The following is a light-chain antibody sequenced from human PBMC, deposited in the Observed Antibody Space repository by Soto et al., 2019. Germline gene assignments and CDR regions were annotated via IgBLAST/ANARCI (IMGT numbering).Light chain of an antibody. Sequence: QSVLTQPPSVSGAPGQRVTISCTGSSSNIGAGYDVHWYQQLPGTAPKLLIYANSNRPSGVPVRFSGSRSGTSASLVITGLQAEDEADYYCQSFDSSLSGFVFGTGTKVTVL. CDR2: ANS. CDR1: SSNIGAGYD. CDR3: QSFDSSLSGFV. J-gene: IGLJ1*01. V-gene: IGLV1-40*01.